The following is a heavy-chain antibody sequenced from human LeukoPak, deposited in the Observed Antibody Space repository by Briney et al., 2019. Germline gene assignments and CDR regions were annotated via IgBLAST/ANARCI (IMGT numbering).Heavy chain of an antibody. Sequence: SETLSLTCTVSGDSISNYYWTWIRQPPGKGLEWIGYIYYTGSTNYNPSLKSRVTISVDRSKNQFSLRLSSVTAADTAVYYCARGGDWNYVPFDYWGQGTLVTVSS. CDR2: IYYTGST. D-gene: IGHD1-7*01. V-gene: IGHV4-59*12. CDR1: GDSISNYY. CDR3: ARGGDWNYVPFDY. J-gene: IGHJ4*02.